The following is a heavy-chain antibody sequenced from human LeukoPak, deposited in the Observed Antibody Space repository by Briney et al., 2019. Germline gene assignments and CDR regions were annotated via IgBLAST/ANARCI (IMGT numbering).Heavy chain of an antibody. CDR2: INHSGSA. Sequence: PSQTLSLTCTVAAGSISSNCWSWIRQLPGKGMGWNGEINHSGSANYNPSLKSRVTISVDTSKNQFSLKLSSVTAADTAVYYCARSKDIRMGSKRGIEMDYWGQGTLVTVSS. CDR1: AGSISSNC. CDR3: ARSKDIRMGSKRGIEMDY. D-gene: IGHD5-24*01. V-gene: IGHV4-34*01. J-gene: IGHJ4*02.